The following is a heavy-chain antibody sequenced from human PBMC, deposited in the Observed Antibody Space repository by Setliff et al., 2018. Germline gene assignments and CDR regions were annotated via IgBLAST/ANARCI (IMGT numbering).Heavy chain of an antibody. V-gene: IGHV1-2*02. CDR2: INPNSGGT. D-gene: IGHD3-22*01. CDR1: GYTFNGYY. J-gene: IGHJ6*03. Sequence: ASVKVSCKASGYTFNGYYMHWVRQAPGQGLEWMGWINPNSGGTHYAQQFQGRVTMTRDTSISTVYMELSRLRSDDTAIYYCASPSDSGDYFYYYYMDVWGKGTTVTVSS. CDR3: ASPSDSGDYFYYYYMDV.